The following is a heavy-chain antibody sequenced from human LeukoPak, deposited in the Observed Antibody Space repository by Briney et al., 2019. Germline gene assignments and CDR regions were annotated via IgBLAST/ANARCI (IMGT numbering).Heavy chain of an antibody. D-gene: IGHD3-22*01. V-gene: IGHV3-23*01. CDR2: TSNSGGST. CDR3: AKGLYYYDRSGYLTFDY. CDR1: GFTFSSYA. Sequence: PGGSLRLSCAASGFTFSSYAMSWVRQAPGKGLEWVSTTSNSGGSTYYADSVKGRFTISRDNSKSTLYLQMNSLRAEDTAVYYCAKGLYYYDRSGYLTFDYWGQGTLVTVSS. J-gene: IGHJ4*02.